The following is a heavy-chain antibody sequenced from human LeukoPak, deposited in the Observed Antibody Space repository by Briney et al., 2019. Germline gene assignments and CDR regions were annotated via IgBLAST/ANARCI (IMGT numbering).Heavy chain of an antibody. CDR3: AKGSGFWSGYDAFDI. J-gene: IGHJ3*02. Sequence: GGSLRLSCAASGFTFSSYGVHWVRQAPGKGLEWVAFIRYDGSNKYYAHSVKGRFTIFRDNSKNMLYLQMNTLRAEDTAVYYCAKGSGFWSGYDAFDIWGQGTMVTVSS. CDR2: IRYDGSNK. CDR1: GFTFSSYG. D-gene: IGHD3-3*01. V-gene: IGHV3-30*02.